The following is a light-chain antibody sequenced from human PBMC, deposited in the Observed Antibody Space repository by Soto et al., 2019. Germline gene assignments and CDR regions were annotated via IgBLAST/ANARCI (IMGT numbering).Light chain of an antibody. CDR1: HDISTY. J-gene: IGKJ1*01. V-gene: IGKV1-33*01. CDR2: DAS. Sequence: DIQMTQSPSSLSASVGDRVTITCQASHDISTYLNWYQQKPGKAPKLLIYDASNLETGVPSRFGGGGSGTDFTFTISDLQPEDIATYYCQQYDILPRTFGQGTKVDIK. CDR3: QQYDILPRT.